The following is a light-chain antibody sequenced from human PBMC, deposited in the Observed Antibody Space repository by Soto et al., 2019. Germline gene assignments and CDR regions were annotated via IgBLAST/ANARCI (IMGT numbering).Light chain of an antibody. CDR2: AAS. CDR1: QDINNY. CDR3: QKYDIAPRT. V-gene: IGKV1-27*01. J-gene: IGKJ4*01. Sequence: DTQMTQSPSSLSASLGDRVTITFRASQDINNYLAWYQQRPGKVPKLLIYAASTLQSGVPSRFSGSGSGTDFTLTISSLQPEDVATYYCQKYDIAPRTFGGGTRVELK.